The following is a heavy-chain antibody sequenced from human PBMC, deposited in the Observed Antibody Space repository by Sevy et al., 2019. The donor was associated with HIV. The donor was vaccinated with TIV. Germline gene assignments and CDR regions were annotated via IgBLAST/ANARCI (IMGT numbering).Heavy chain of an antibody. CDR1: GFTFSSYA. CDR3: AKDFPYYYDSSGYFDY. Sequence: GGSLRLSCAASGFTFSSYAMSWVRQAPGKGLEWVSAISGSGGSTYYADSVKGRFTISRDNSRHTLYLEMNSLRAEDTAVYYCAKDFPYYYDSSGYFDYWGQGTLVTVSS. J-gene: IGHJ4*02. CDR2: ISGSGGST. D-gene: IGHD3-22*01. V-gene: IGHV3-23*01.